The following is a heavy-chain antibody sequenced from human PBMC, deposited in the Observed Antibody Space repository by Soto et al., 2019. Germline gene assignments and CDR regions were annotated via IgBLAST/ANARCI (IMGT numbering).Heavy chain of an antibody. Sequence: SETLSLTCAVSGGSISSSNWWSWVRQPPGRGLEWIGEVNHLGSTNYNPSLKSRVTISVDTSKNQFSLKLSSVTAADTAVYYCSSHGGWLYGDAFDIWGQGTMVTVSS. CDR2: VNHLGST. J-gene: IGHJ3*02. V-gene: IGHV4-4*02. CDR3: SSHGGWLYGDAFDI. CDR1: GGSISSSNW. D-gene: IGHD3-22*01.